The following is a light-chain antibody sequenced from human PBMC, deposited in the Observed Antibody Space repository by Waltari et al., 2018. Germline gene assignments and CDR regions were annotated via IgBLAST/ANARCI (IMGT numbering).Light chain of an antibody. J-gene: IGKJ2*01. Sequence: DVVMTQSPASLAVSLGERATINCKYSQSVLYRSNNKNYLAWYPQNTGQPPKLIIYWASTPASEVPNRFRASGSGTDFTLALSILQANGVAVYYCQQYYSAPLLFGQGTKLEI. CDR1: QSVLYRSNNKNY. V-gene: IGKV4-1*01. CDR2: WAS. CDR3: QQYYSAPLL.